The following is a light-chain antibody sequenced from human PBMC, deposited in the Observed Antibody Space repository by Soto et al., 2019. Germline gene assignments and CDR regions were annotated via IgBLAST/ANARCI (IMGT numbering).Light chain of an antibody. J-gene: IGKJ1*01. Sequence: EIVLTQSPATLSLSPGERATLSCRASQSVSSYLAWYQQKPGQAPRLLIYDASNRATGIPARFSGSGSGTDFTLTISSLEPEDFAVYYCQQRSNWRWTFGQGTKADI. CDR2: DAS. V-gene: IGKV3-11*01. CDR1: QSVSSY. CDR3: QQRSNWRWT.